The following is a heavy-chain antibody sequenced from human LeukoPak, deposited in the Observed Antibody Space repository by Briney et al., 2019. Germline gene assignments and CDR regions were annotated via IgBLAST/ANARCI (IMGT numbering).Heavy chain of an antibody. V-gene: IGHV3-66*01. CDR3: TRGYVGIDY. D-gene: IGHD5-12*01. CDR2: IYSGGST. CDR1: GFTFSDYY. Sequence: GGSLRLSCAASGFTFSDYYMSWVRQAPGKGLEWVSVIYSGGSTYYADSVKGKFTISRDDAKNTLYLQMNSLRAEDTALYYCTRGYVGIDYWGQGTLVTVSS. J-gene: IGHJ4*02.